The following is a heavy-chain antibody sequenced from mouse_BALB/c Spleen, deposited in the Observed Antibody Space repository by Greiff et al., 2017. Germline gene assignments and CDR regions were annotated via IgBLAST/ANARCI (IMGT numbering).Heavy chain of an antibody. D-gene: IGHD2-2*01. CDR3: AREGGVTTPYYFDY. V-gene: IGHV5-9-4*01. Sequence: DVHLVESGGGLVKPGGSLKLSCAASGFTFSSYAMSWVRQSPEKRLEWVAEISSGGSYTYYPDTVTGRFTISRDNAKNTLYLEMSSLRSEDTAMYYCAREGGVTTPYYFDYWGQGTTLTVSS. CDR1: GFTFSSYA. J-gene: IGHJ2*01. CDR2: ISSGGSYT.